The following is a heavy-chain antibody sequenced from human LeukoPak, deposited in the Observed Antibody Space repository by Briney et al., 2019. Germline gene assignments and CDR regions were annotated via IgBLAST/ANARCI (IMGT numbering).Heavy chain of an antibody. D-gene: IGHD3-16*02. V-gene: IGHV1-69*02. CDR1: GGTFSSYT. J-gene: IGHJ4*02. Sequence: SVKVSCKASGGTFSSYTISWVRQAPGQGLEWMGRIIPILGIANYAQKFQGRVTITADKSTSTAYMELSSLRSEDTAVYYSARGVWGSYRYNGGVYFDYWGQGTLVTVSS. CDR3: ARGVWGSYRYNGGVYFDY. CDR2: IIPILGIA.